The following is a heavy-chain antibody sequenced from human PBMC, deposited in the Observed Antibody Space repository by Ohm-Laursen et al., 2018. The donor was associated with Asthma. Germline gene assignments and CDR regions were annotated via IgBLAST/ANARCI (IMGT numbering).Heavy chain of an antibody. J-gene: IGHJ6*02. CDR1: GFTVSSNY. D-gene: IGHD5-12*01. CDR3: ARVLGSGYDFYYYGMDV. V-gene: IGHV3-53*01. CDR2: IYSGGST. Sequence: GSLRLSCAASGFTVSSNYMSWVRQAPGKGLEWVSVIYSGGSTYYADSVKGRFTISRDNSKNTLYLQMNSLRAEDTAVYYCARVLGSGYDFYYYGMDVWGQGTTVTVSS.